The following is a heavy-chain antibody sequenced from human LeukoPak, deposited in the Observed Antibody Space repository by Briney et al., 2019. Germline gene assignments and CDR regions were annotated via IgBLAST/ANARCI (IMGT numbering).Heavy chain of an antibody. D-gene: IGHD1-26*01. CDR1: GGSISSYY. V-gene: IGHV4-59*01. CDR2: IYYSGST. J-gene: IGHJ5*02. CDR3: ARGASRASIISGSYESWFDP. Sequence: PSETLSLTCTVSGGSISSYYWSWIRQPPGKGLEWIGYIYYSGSTNYNPSLKSRVTISVDTSKNQFSLKLSSVTAADTAVYYCARGASRASIISGSYESWFDPWGQGTLVTVSS.